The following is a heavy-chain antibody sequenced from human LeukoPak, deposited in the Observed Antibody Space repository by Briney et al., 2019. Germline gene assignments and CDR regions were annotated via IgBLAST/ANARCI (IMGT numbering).Heavy chain of an antibody. Sequence: SVTVSCTASGGTFSSYAISWVRQAPGQGLEWMGGIIPIFGTANYAQKFQGRVTITADESTSTAYMELSSLRSEDTAVYYCARDPQYCSSTSCPRAYYYYGMDVWGQGTTVTVSS. J-gene: IGHJ6*02. CDR2: IIPIFGTA. D-gene: IGHD2-2*01. CDR3: ARDPQYCSSTSCPRAYYYYGMDV. V-gene: IGHV1-69*13. CDR1: GGTFSSYA.